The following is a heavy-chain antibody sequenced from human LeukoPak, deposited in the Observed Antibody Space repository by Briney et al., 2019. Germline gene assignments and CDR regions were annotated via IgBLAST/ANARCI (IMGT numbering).Heavy chain of an antibody. CDR2: IYYSGST. J-gene: IGHJ4*02. CDR3: ARVHSYGQYDSSGYFGY. D-gene: IGHD3-22*01. Sequence: SQTLSLTCTVSGGSISSSSYYWGWIRQPPGKGLEWIGSIYYSGSTYYNPSLKSRVTISVDTSKNQFSLKLSSVAAADMAVYYCARVHSYGQYDSSGYFGYWGQGTLVTVSS. V-gene: IGHV4-39*07. CDR1: GGSISSSSYY.